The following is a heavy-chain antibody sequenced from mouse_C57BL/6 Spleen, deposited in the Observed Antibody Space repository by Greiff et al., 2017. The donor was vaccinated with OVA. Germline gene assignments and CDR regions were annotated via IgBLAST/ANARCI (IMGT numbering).Heavy chain of an antibody. CDR2: INPNNGGT. V-gene: IGHV1-22*01. CDR3: AKDYGSSYGYAMDY. D-gene: IGHD1-1*01. J-gene: IGHJ4*01. CDR1: GYTFTDYN. Sequence: VQLQQSGPELVKPGASVKMSCKASGYTFTDYNMHWVKQSHGKSLEWIGYINPNNGGTSYNQKFKGKATLTVTKSSSTAYMELLSLTSEDSAVYYCAKDYGSSYGYAMDYWGQGTSVTVSS.